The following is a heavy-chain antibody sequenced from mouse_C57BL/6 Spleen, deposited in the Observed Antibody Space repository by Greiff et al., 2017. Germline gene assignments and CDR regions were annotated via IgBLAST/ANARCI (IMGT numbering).Heavy chain of an antibody. V-gene: IGHV1-54*01. CDR3: ARHEGYGLPDY. J-gene: IGHJ2*01. D-gene: IGHD2-10*02. CDR1: GYAFTNYL. Sequence: QVQLQQSGAELVRPGTSVKVSCKASGYAFTNYLIEWVKQRPGQGLEWIGVINPGSGSIKYNEKFKDKATLTADKSSSTVYMELSRLTSEDSAVYFCARHEGYGLPDYWGQGTTLTVSS. CDR2: INPGSGSI.